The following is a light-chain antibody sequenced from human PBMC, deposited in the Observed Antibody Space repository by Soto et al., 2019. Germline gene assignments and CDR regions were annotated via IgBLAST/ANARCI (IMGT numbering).Light chain of an antibody. V-gene: IGLV1-40*01. CDR3: QSYDSSLKSSV. J-gene: IGLJ3*02. Sequence: QSVLTQPPSVSGAPGQRVTISCTGSNSNVGAGYDVPWYQHIPGTAPRLLIYSDTLRPSGVPDRFSGSTSATTASLAITGLQTGDEDHSYCQSYDSSLKSSVFGGGTKLTVL. CDR2: SDT. CDR1: NSNVGAGYD.